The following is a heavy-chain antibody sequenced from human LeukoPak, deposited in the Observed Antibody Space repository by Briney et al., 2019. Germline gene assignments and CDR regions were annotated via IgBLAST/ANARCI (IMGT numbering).Heavy chain of an antibody. V-gene: IGHV3-33*08. CDR3: ARDSGHSWSEHNLRGPSR. J-gene: IGHJ4*02. D-gene: IGHD3-3*02. Sequence: GGSLRLSCAASGFTFSSYGMHWVRQAPGKGLEWVAVIWCGGSNKYYADSVKGRFTISRDNSKNTLYLQMNSLRAEDTAVYYCARDSGHSWSEHNLRGPSRWGQGTLVTVSS. CDR1: GFTFSSYG. CDR2: IWCGGSNK.